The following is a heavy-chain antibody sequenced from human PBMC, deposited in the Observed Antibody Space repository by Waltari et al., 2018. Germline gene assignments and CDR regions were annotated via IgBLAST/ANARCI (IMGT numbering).Heavy chain of an antibody. CDR2: ISGSSGST. Sequence: QVQLQESGPGLVKPSETLSLTCAVSGGSISGGYDWSWIHQPPGKGLEGIGFISGSSGSTNYNPSLKNRVTISRDTSNNQFFLKVNSMTAADTAVYYCARRPSTAFDFWGQGVLVTVSS. CDR3: ARRPSTAFDF. CDR1: GGSISGGYD. D-gene: IGHD4-17*01. J-gene: IGHJ4*02. V-gene: IGHV4-38-2*01.